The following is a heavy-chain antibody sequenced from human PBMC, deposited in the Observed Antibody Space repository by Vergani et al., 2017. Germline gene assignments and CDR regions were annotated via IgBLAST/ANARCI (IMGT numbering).Heavy chain of an antibody. CDR3: AVRDGYNQKGRWFDP. CDR2: IWYDGSNK. Sequence: QVQLVESGGGVVQPGRSLRLSCAASGFTFSSYGMHWVRQAPGKGLEWVAVIWYDGSNKYYEDSVKGRFTISRDNSKNTLYLQMNSLRAEDTAVYYCAVRDGYNQKGRWFDPWGQGTLVTVSS. J-gene: IGHJ5*02. D-gene: IGHD5-24*01. CDR1: GFTFSSYG. V-gene: IGHV3-33*01.